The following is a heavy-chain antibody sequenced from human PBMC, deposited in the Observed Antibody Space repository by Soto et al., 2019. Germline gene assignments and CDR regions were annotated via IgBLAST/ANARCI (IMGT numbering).Heavy chain of an antibody. CDR1: GFTFSSYG. CDR2: ISYDGSNK. Sequence: GGSLRLSCAASGFTFSSYGMHWVRQAPGKGLEWVAVISYDGSNKYYADSVKGRFTISRDNSKNTLYLQMNSLRAEDTAVYYCAKGTGGYYYDSSGYYDRYIWGQGTLVTVSS. D-gene: IGHD3-22*01. V-gene: IGHV3-30*18. J-gene: IGHJ4*02. CDR3: AKGTGGYYYDSSGYYDRYI.